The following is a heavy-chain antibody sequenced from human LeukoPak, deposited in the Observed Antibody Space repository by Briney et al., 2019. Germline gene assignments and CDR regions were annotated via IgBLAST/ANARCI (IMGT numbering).Heavy chain of an antibody. CDR1: GGTFSSYA. J-gene: IGHJ6*03. CDR3: ARTPYERITMVRGVIGFPTPYYMDV. D-gene: IGHD3-10*01. Sequence: SVKVSCKASGGTFSSYAISWVRQAPGQGLEWMGGIIPIFGTANYAQKFQGRVTITADESTSTAYMELSSLRSEDTAVYYCARTPYERITMVRGVIGFPTPYYMDVWGKGTTVTISS. CDR2: IIPIFGTA. V-gene: IGHV1-69*13.